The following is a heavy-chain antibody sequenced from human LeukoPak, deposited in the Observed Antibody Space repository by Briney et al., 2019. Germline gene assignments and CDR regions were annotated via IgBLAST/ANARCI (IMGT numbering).Heavy chain of an antibody. V-gene: IGHV4-59*01. CDR1: GGSISSYY. Sequence: SETLSLTCTVSGGSISSYYWSWIRQTPEKGLVWIGNIYYTGSTIYNPSLKSRVSISLDTSKKHLSLNLTSVTAADTAVYYCAREQRYWYFDLWGRGSLVTVSS. D-gene: IGHD6-25*01. CDR2: IYYTGST. J-gene: IGHJ2*01. CDR3: AREQRYWYFDL.